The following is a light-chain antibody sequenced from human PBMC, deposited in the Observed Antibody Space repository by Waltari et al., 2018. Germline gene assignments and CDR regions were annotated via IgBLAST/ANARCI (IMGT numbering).Light chain of an antibody. Sequence: QSALSQPASVSGSPGQSVTVSCTGSSSDVGDYNFLSWYRQHPGKAPELMIPDVDQSPPGVSTRFSASKAGSTASLTISGLQSEDQADYYCCSYAGRGTFVFGTGTQVTVL. J-gene: IGLJ1*01. V-gene: IGLV2-23*02. CDR1: SSDVGDYNF. CDR3: CSYAGRGTFV. CDR2: DVD.